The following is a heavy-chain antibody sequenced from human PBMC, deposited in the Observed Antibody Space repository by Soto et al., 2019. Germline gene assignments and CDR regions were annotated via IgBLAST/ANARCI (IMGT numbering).Heavy chain of an antibody. CDR1: VYSFTSYW. D-gene: IGHD3-10*01. CDR3: ASSLPLLSYYGMDV. J-gene: IGHJ6*02. V-gene: IGHV5-10-1*01. Sequence: GESLKIACKGSVYSFTSYWISWVRQMPGKGLEWMGRIDPSDSYTNYSPSFQGHVTISADKSISTAYLQWSSLKASDTAMYYCASSLPLLSYYGMDVWGQGTTVTVPS. CDR2: IDPSDSYT.